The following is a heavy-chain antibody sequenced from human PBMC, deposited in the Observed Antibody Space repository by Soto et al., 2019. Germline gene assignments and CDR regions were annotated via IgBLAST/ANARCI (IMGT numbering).Heavy chain of an antibody. J-gene: IGHJ6*02. D-gene: IGHD5-18*01. Sequence: PGGSLRLSCAASGFTFSDYYMSWIRQAPGKGLEWVSYISSSSSYTNYADSVKGRFTISRDNAKNSLYLQMNSLRAEDTAVYYCARDSVDTAMATGYYYGMDVWGQGTTVTVSS. CDR1: GFTFSDYY. V-gene: IGHV3-11*06. CDR2: ISSSSSYT. CDR3: ARDSVDTAMATGYYYGMDV.